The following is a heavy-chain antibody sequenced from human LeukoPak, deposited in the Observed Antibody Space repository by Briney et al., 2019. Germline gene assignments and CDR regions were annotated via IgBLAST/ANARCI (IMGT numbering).Heavy chain of an antibody. CDR1: GFTFSSYA. Sequence: GGSLRLSCAASGFTFSSYAMSWVRQFPGKGLEWVSAISGSGGATYYADSVKGRFTISRDNSKNILYLQMNNLRAEDTAVYYCARLPGRFDSSSWSGSYWGQGTLVTVSS. CDR2: ISGSGGAT. V-gene: IGHV3-23*01. J-gene: IGHJ4*02. D-gene: IGHD6-13*01. CDR3: ARLPGRFDSSSWSGSY.